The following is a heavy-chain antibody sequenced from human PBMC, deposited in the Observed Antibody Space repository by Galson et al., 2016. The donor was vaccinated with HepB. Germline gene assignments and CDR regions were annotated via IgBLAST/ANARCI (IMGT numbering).Heavy chain of an antibody. V-gene: IGHV5-51*03. CDR3: AIPPQTFYCGMDV. CDR1: GYSFTSYW. J-gene: IGHJ6*02. Sequence: QSGAEVKKPGESLKLSCKGSGYSFTSYWIGWVRQMPGKGLEWMGIIYPGDSDTRYSPSFQGPVTISADKSISTAYLQWSSLRASYTAMYYSAIPPQTFYCGMDVWGQGTTVTVSS. CDR2: IYPGDSDT.